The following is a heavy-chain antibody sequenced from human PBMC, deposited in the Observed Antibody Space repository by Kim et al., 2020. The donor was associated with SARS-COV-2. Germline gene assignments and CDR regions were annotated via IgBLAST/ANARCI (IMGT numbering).Heavy chain of an antibody. D-gene: IGHD3-3*01. J-gene: IGHJ6*02. CDR3: ARFLRGVVINSGMDV. Sequence: PSFQGQVTISADKSISTAYLQWSSLKASDTAMYYCARFLRGVVINSGMDVWGQGTTVTVSS. V-gene: IGHV5-51*01.